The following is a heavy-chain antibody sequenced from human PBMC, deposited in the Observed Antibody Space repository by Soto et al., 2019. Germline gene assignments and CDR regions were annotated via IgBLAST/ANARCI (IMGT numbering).Heavy chain of an antibody. Sequence: QVQLQESGPGLVKPSQTLSLTCTVSGGSISSGDFYWSWIRQPPGKGLEWMGSISYSGSTYYNPSLTSRVTISVDMSKNQFSLKLSSVTAADTAVYYCARGVTIVRGVILPWFDPWGQGTLVTVSS. CDR2: ISYSGST. V-gene: IGHV4-30-4*01. D-gene: IGHD3-10*01. CDR3: ARGVTIVRGVILPWFDP. CDR1: GGSISSGDFY. J-gene: IGHJ5*02.